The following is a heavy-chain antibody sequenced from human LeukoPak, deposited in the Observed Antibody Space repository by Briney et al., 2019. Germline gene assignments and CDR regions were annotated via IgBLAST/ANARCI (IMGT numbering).Heavy chain of an antibody. CDR3: ERSLYGYSFDY. CDR2: IYYSGST. Sequence: WETLSLTCTVSGGSISTYYWSWIRQPPGKGLEWVGYIYYSGSTNYNSSLKNGVITSVDTYKNQFSLNPNSMAATVTAVYYCERSLYGYSFDYWGQGTLVTVSS. V-gene: IGHV4-59*01. CDR1: GGSISTYY. J-gene: IGHJ4*02. D-gene: IGHD4-17*01.